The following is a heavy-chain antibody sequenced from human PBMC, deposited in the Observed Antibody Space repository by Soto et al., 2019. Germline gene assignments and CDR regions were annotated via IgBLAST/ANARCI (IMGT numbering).Heavy chain of an antibody. CDR2: ISWNSVSI. Sequence: GGSLRLSCAASGFTFDDYAMHWVRQAPGKGLEWVSGISWNSVSIGYADSVKGRFTISRDNAKNSLYLQMNSLRAEDTAVYYCARGYPAAGTWGSYGMDVWGQGTTVTVSS. CDR1: GFTFDDYA. J-gene: IGHJ6*02. V-gene: IGHV3-9*01. CDR3: ARGYPAAGTWGSYGMDV. D-gene: IGHD6-13*01.